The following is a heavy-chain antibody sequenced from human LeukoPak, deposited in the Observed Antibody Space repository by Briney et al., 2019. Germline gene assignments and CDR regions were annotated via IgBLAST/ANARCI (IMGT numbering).Heavy chain of an antibody. Sequence: GGSLRLSCAASGFTFSSYSMNWVRQAPGKGLEWVSSISSSSSYIYYADSVKGRFTISRDNAKNSLYLQMNSLRAEDTAVYYCAREDIVVVPAAPRKYYYYGMDVWGQGTTVTVSS. J-gene: IGHJ6*02. D-gene: IGHD2-2*01. V-gene: IGHV3-21*01. CDR2: ISSSSSYI. CDR1: GFTFSSYS. CDR3: AREDIVVVPAAPRKYYYYGMDV.